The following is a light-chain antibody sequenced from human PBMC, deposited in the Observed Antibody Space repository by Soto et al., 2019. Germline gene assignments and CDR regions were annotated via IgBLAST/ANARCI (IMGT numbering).Light chain of an antibody. J-gene: IGLJ3*02. CDR2: GNT. CDR3: QSYDTRLGAEL. Sequence: QSALTQPPSVSGAPGQRVTLSCTGSSSNFGARYDVHWYQHIPGKAPKLIIFGNTNRPSGVPDRFSGSRSGTSASLVIAGLQPEDEAHYYCQSYDTRLGAELFGGGTKVTVL. V-gene: IGLV1-40*01. CDR1: SSNFGARYD.